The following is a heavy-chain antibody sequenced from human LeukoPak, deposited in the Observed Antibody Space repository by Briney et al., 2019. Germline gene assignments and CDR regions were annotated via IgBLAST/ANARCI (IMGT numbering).Heavy chain of an antibody. D-gene: IGHD6-6*01. Sequence: GGSLRLSCAASGFTFSDYYMSWIRQAPGKGLEWVSYISSSGSTIYYADSVKGRFTISRDNAKNSLYLQMNSLRAEDTAVYYCARDRVEYSSSSDAFDIWGQGTIVTVSS. J-gene: IGHJ3*02. CDR3: ARDRVEYSSSSDAFDI. CDR1: GFTFSDYY. V-gene: IGHV3-11*01. CDR2: ISSSGSTI.